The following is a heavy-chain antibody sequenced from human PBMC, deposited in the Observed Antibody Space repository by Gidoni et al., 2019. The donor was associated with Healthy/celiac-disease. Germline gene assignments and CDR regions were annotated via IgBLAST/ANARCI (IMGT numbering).Heavy chain of an antibody. J-gene: IGHJ6*02. V-gene: IGHV3-30*18. D-gene: IGHD5-18*01. CDR1: GFTFSSYG. CDR2: ISYDGSNK. Sequence: QVQLVESGGGVVQPGRSLRLSCAASGFTFSSYGMHWVRQAPGKGLEWVAVISYDGSNKYYADSVKGRFTISRDNSKNTLYLQMNSLRAEDTAVYYCAKDSIDKTAMVGPYYYYYGMDVWGQGTTVTVSS. CDR3: AKDSIDKTAMVGPYYYYYGMDV.